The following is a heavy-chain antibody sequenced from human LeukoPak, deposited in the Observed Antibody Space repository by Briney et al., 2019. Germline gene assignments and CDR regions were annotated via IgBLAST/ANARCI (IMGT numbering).Heavy chain of an antibody. CDR2: IYPTDSDT. V-gene: IGHV5-51*01. CDR1: GYSFTSYW. Sequence: GESLKISCKGSGYSFTSYWIGWVRQMPGKGLEWMGIIYPTDSDTRYSPSFQGQVTISADKSISTAYLQWTSLKTSDTAIYYCARQIRYFDWSPFDFWGQGTLVTVSS. D-gene: IGHD3-9*01. CDR3: ARQIRYFDWSPFDF. J-gene: IGHJ4*02.